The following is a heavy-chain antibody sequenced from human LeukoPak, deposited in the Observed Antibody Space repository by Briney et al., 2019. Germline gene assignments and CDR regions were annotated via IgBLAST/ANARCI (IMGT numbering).Heavy chain of an antibody. Sequence: PSETLSLTCTVSGGSISSYYWSWIRQPPGKGLEWIGYIYYSGSTNYKPSLKSRVTISVDTSKNQFSLKLTSVTAADTAVYYCARGGYCGDDCFFYSWGQGTLVTVSS. CDR2: IYYSGST. J-gene: IGHJ4*02. D-gene: IGHD2-21*02. CDR3: ARGGYCGDDCFFYS. V-gene: IGHV4-59*08. CDR1: GGSISSYY.